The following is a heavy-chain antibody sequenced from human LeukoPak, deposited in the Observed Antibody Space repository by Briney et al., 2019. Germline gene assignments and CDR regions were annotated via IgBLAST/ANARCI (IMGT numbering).Heavy chain of an antibody. CDR1: GGTFSSYA. CDR3: ARNRMGSDYYYYYMDV. D-gene: IGHD3-10*01. Sequence: WASVKVSCKASGGTFSSYAISWVRRAPGQGLEWIGRIIPIFGTANYAQKFQGRVTITTDESTSTAYMELGSLRSEDTAVYYCARNRMGSDYYYYYMDVWGKGTTVTVSS. CDR2: IIPIFGTA. V-gene: IGHV1-69*05. J-gene: IGHJ6*03.